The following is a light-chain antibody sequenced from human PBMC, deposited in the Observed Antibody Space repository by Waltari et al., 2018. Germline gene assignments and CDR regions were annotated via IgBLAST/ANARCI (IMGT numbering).Light chain of an antibody. CDR3: MQALQTPV. CDR2: LGS. CDR1: QSLLHSNGYNY. J-gene: IGKJ3*01. Sequence: DIVMTQSPLSLPVTPGEPASISCRSSQSLLHSNGYNYLDWYLQKPGQSPQLLIYLGSTRASGIPDRFSGSGSGTDFTLKISRVEAADLGVYYCMQALQTPVFGPGTKVDIK. V-gene: IGKV2-28*01.